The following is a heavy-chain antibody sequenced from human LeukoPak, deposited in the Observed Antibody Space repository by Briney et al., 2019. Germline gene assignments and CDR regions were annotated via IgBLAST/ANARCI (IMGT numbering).Heavy chain of an antibody. D-gene: IGHD1-26*01. CDR2: FYTSENI. CDR3: ARDIKVGGTPDVFDI. J-gene: IGHJ3*02. Sequence: SETLSLTCTVSGGSISSYYWRWIRQPAGKGLEWIGRFYTSENINYNPSLRSRITMSLDTSKNQFSLKLSSVTAADTAVYYCARDIKVGGTPDVFDIWGQGTMVTVSS. V-gene: IGHV4-4*07. CDR1: GGSISSYY.